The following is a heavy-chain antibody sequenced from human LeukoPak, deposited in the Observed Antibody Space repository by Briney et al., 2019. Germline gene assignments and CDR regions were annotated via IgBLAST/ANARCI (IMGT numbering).Heavy chain of an antibody. CDR3: ARDTSWVHHDFDY. V-gene: IGHV3-48*03. CDR1: GFAFSTSE. D-gene: IGHD1-1*01. J-gene: IGHJ4*02. Sequence: AGGTLRLSCAASGFAFSTSEMNWVRQAPGKGLEWVSYISGSGNSIYYADSVRGRFTISRDNAKNSLYLQMNSLRAEDTAVYYCARDTSWVHHDFDYWGQGTLVTVSS. CDR2: ISGSGNSI.